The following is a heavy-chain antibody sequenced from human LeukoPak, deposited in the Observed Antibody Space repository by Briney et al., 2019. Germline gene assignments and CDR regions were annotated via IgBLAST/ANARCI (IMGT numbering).Heavy chain of an antibody. CDR2: ISYDGSNK. CDR1: GFTFSSYG. D-gene: IGHD4-17*01. Sequence: GGSLRLSCVASGFTFSSYGMHWVRQAPGKGLEWVAVISYDGSNKYYADSVKGRFTISRDNPKNRLYLQMNSLRAEDTAVYYCARDIYFYGDYVIDYWGQGTLVTVSS. CDR3: ARDIYFYGDYVIDY. V-gene: IGHV3-30*03. J-gene: IGHJ4*02.